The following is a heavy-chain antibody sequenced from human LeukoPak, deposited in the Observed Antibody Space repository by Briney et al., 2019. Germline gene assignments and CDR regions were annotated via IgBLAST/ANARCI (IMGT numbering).Heavy chain of an antibody. CDR3: ARGGRDYGDY. V-gene: IGHV1-2*02. Sequence: ASVKVSCKASGYTFTDYYVHWVRQAPGQGLESMGWINPKSGGTSYAQKFRGRVTMTRATSISTAYMELGRLRSDDTAVYYCARGGRDYGDYWGQGTLVTVSS. CDR1: GYTFTDYY. CDR2: INPKSGGT. J-gene: IGHJ4*02.